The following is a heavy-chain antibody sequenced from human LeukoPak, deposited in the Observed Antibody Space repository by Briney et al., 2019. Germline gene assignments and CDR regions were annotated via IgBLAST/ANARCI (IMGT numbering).Heavy chain of an antibody. CDR2: ITSSSSSI. V-gene: IGHV3-21*01. CDR1: EFVFSNHA. CDR3: ARVFWETVNTGYYSDF. D-gene: IGHD3-22*01. J-gene: IGHJ4*02. Sequence: PGGSLRLSCVASEFVFSNHAMIWVRQAPGKGLEWFSSITSSSSSIFYANSVRGRFTISRDNANNALHLQMNSLRAEDTAVYYCARVFWETVNTGYYSDFWGPGTLVTVSS.